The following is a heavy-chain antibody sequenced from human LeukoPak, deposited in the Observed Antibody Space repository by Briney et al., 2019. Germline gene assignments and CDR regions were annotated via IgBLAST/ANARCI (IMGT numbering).Heavy chain of an antibody. CDR1: GGTFSSYA. CDR3: ATSPLYYYDSGGYYSDAFDI. Sequence: EASVKVSCTASGGTFSSYAISWVRQAPGQRLEWMGWINAGNGNTKYSQKFQGRVTITRDTSASTAYMELSSLRSEDTAVYYCATSPLYYYDSGGYYSDAFDIWGQGTMVTVSS. J-gene: IGHJ3*02. CDR2: INAGNGNT. D-gene: IGHD3-22*01. V-gene: IGHV1-3*01.